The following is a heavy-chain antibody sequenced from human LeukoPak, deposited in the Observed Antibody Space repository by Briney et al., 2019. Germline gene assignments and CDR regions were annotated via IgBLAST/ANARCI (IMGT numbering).Heavy chain of an antibody. J-gene: IGHJ6*03. D-gene: IGHD6-13*01. CDR3: ARHVIAAAGTYEGVLSYYYYYYMDV. CDR1: GYSFTSYW. Sequence: GESLKISCKGSGYSFTSYWIGWVRQMPGKGLEWMGIIYPGDSDTRYSPSFQGQVTISADKSISTAYLQWSSLKASDTAMYYCARHVIAAAGTYEGVLSYYYYYYMDVWGKGTTVTVSS. CDR2: IYPGDSDT. V-gene: IGHV5-51*01.